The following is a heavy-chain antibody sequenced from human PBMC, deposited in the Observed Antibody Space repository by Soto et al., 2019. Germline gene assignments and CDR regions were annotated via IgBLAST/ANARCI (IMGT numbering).Heavy chain of an antibody. J-gene: IGHJ6*02. CDR1: GFTFSSYW. CDR2: SNSDGSST. CDR3: ARFAYGMDV. Sequence: LRLSGAASGFTFSSYWMHWVRQAPGKGLVWVSRSNSDGSSTSYADSVKGRFTISRDNAKNTLYLQMNSLRAEDTAVYYCARFAYGMDVWGQGTTVTVSS. V-gene: IGHV3-74*01.